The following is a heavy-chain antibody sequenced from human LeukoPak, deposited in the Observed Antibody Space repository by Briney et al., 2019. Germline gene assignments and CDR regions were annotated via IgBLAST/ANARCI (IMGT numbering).Heavy chain of an antibody. Sequence: GGSLRLSCAASGFTFSSYAMHWVRQAPGKGLEWVAVISYDGSNKYYADSVKGRFTISRDNSKNTLYLQMNSLRAEDTAVYYCARARYVRVPFDYWGQGTLVTVSS. V-gene: IGHV3-30-3*01. CDR1: GFTFSSYA. CDR3: ARARYVRVPFDY. J-gene: IGHJ4*02. CDR2: ISYDGSNK. D-gene: IGHD2/OR15-2a*01.